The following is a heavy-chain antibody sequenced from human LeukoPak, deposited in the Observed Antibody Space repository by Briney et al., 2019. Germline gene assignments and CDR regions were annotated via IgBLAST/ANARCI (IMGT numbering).Heavy chain of an antibody. CDR3: AKDLLGRAGYYNLDY. D-gene: IGHD3-9*01. Sequence: PGGSLRLPCAASGFTFSSYAMSWVRQAPGKGLEWVSAISGSGGSTYYADSVKGRFTISRDNSKNTLYLQMNSLRAEDTAVYYCAKDLLGRAGYYNLDYWGQGTLVTVSS. J-gene: IGHJ4*02. CDR1: GFTFSSYA. V-gene: IGHV3-23*01. CDR2: ISGSGGST.